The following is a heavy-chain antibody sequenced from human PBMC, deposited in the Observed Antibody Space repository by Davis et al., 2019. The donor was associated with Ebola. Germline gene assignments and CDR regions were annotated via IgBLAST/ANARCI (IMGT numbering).Heavy chain of an antibody. J-gene: IGHJ4*02. CDR1: GYTFTDYN. CDR2: VILKSGAT. D-gene: IGHD4-11*01. V-gene: IGHV1-2*06. CDR3: ARGHNYAHEY. Sequence: ASVKVSCKASGYTFTDYNIHWMRQAPGQGLEWLGRVILKSGATNYAQKLQGRVTMTRDTPISTVYMELSSLRNDDTADYYCARGHNYAHEYWGQGTLVTVSS.